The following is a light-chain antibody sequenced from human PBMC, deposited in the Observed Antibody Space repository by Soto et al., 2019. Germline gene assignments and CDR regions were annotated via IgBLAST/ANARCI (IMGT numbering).Light chain of an antibody. J-gene: IGKJ5*01. CDR3: QQHGQWPIT. V-gene: IGKV3D-15*01. Sequence: EIVVTQSPATLSVSPGERATLSCRARQSGNSNYLAWYQQKPAQAPRLLIYGISKRATDIPDRFSGRGSGTEFTLTISSLQPEDFATYYCQQHGQWPITFGQGTRLE. CDR2: GIS. CDR1: QSGNSN.